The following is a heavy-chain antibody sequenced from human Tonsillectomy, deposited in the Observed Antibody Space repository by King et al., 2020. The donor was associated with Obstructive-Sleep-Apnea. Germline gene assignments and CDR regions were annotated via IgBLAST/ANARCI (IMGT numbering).Heavy chain of an antibody. CDR1: CGPISSGGYY. J-gene: IGHJ4*02. D-gene: IGHD7-27*01. CDR2: IFYSGST. V-gene: IGHV4-31*03. Sequence: VQLQESGPGLVKPSQTLSLTCTVCCGPISSGGYYWSWTRQPPGKGLGGIGYIFYSGSTYHNPPLKSRVTISVDTSKNQFSLKLISVTAADTAVYYCARDLAGLGYWGQGTLVTVSS. CDR3: ARDLAGLGY.